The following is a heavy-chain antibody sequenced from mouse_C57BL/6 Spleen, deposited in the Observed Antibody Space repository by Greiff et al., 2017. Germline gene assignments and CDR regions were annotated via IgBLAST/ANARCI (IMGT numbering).Heavy chain of an antibody. CDR3: ARPTGTEYYFDY. CDR2: IYPGDGDT. V-gene: IGHV1-80*01. D-gene: IGHD4-1*02. J-gene: IGHJ2*01. CDR1: GYAFSSYW. Sequence: QVQLQQSGAELVKPGASVKISCTASGYAFSSYWMNWVKQRPGKGLEWIGQIYPGDGDTHYHGTFKGNAPLTADKSSSTAYMQLSSLTSEDSAVYFCARPTGTEYYFDYWGQGTTLTVSS.